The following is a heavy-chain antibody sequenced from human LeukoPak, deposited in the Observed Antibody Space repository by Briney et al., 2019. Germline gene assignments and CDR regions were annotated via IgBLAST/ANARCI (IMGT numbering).Heavy chain of an antibody. V-gene: IGHV3-20*04. CDR3: ARAQTYGDSRLLLDY. J-gene: IGHJ4*02. D-gene: IGHD4-17*01. Sequence: GGPLRLSCAASGFTFSDYYMSWLRQAPGQGLKWVSGINWNGGSTLYADSVEGRFTIFRDNAKNSQYLQMNSLRVEDTALYYCARAQTYGDSRLLLDYWGQGTLVTISS. CDR2: INWNGGST. CDR1: GFTFSDYY.